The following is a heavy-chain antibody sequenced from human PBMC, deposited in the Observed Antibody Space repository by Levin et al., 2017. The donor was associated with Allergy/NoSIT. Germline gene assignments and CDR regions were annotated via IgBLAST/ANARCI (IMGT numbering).Heavy chain of an antibody. CDR3: AREGQGATPFDY. D-gene: IGHD2-15*01. V-gene: IGHV3-74*01. CDR1: GFTFSSYW. Sequence: RAGGSLRLSCAASGFTFSSYWMHWVRQAPGKGLVWVSRISSDGSFTNYADSVKGRLTISRDNAKNTLYLQMNSLRGEDTAVYYCAREGQGATPFDYWGQGTLVTVSS. CDR2: ISSDGSFT. J-gene: IGHJ4*02.